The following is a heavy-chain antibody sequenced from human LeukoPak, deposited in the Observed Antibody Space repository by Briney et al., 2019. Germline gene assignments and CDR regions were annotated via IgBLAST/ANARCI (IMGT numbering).Heavy chain of an antibody. Sequence: GGSLKLSCAASGFTFTGCHIHWVRQAPGKGLEWVALIWYDGSKTYYADSVKGRLTVSRDDSKNTLYLQMSSLRAEDTAVYYCAKDSNDYGDYNYFDFWGQGTLVTVSS. CDR3: AKDSNDYGDYNYFDF. V-gene: IGHV3-33*06. J-gene: IGHJ4*02. CDR1: GFTFTGCH. CDR2: IWYDGSKT. D-gene: IGHD4-17*01.